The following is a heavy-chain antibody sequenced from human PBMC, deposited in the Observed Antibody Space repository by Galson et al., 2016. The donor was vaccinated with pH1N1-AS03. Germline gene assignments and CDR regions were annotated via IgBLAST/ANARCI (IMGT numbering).Heavy chain of an antibody. V-gene: IGHV3-23*01. Sequence: LRLSCAVSGFTLSSYAISWVRQAPGKGLEWVSALSGSGTDMYYADSVRGRFTISRDTSKNTLYLQMNSLRAEDTAVYYCVREGINAVATNWGQGTLDTVSS. CDR3: VREGINAVATN. J-gene: IGHJ4*02. D-gene: IGHD1-14*01. CDR2: LSGSGTDM. CDR1: GFTLSSYA.